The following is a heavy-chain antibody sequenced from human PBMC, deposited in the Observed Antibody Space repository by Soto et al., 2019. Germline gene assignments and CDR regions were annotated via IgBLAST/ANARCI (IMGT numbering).Heavy chain of an antibody. Sequence: APVKVSCKASCSPFTNYGNRWVRQAPGQGPEGMGWISAYNGNTNYAPTLQGRVTMTTDTSTSKAYMELRSLRSDDTAVYYCARLETRYYDFWSGLGPNWFEPWGQGTLVTVSS. CDR1: CSPFTNYG. J-gene: IGHJ5*02. CDR3: ARLETRYYDFWSGLGPNWFEP. CDR2: ISAYNGNT. D-gene: IGHD3-3*01. V-gene: IGHV1-18*01.